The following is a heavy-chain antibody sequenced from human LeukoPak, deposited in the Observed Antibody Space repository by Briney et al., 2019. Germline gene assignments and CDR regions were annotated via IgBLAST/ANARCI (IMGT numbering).Heavy chain of an antibody. D-gene: IGHD5-18*01. CDR1: GGSISSGDYY. V-gene: IGHV4-30-4*01. CDR3: ARGAGYSYGRVYFDY. CDR2: IYYSGST. J-gene: IGHJ4*02. Sequence: TSQTLSLTCTVSGGSISSGDYYWSWIRQPPGKGLEWIGYIYYSGSTYYNPSLKGRVTISVDTSKNQFSLKLSSVTAADTAVYYCARGAGYSYGRVYFDYWGQGTLVTVSS.